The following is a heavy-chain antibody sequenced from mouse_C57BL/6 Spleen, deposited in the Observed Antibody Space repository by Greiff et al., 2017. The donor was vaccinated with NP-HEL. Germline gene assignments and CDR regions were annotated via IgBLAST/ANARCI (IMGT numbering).Heavy chain of an antibody. CDR2: IWRGGST. CDR3: AKNIYYDYDEWRNAMDY. Sequence: QVQLQQSGPGLVQPSQSLSITCTVSGFSLTSYGVHWVRQSPGKGLEWLGVIWRGGSTDYNAAFMSRLSITKDNSKSQVFFKMNSLQADDTAIYYCAKNIYYDYDEWRNAMDYWGQGTSVTVSS. V-gene: IGHV2-5*01. J-gene: IGHJ4*01. CDR1: GFSLTSYG. D-gene: IGHD2-4*01.